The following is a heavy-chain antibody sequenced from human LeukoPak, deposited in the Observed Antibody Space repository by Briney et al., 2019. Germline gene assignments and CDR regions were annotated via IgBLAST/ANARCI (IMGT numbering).Heavy chain of an antibody. CDR2: LHSNGAFT. CDR1: GSTLSNYW. J-gene: IGHJ4*01. V-gene: IGHV3-74*01. Sequence: QAGGSLRLSCSASGSTLSNYWMHWVRQAPGKGLVWVARLHSNGAFTTYADSVKGRFTISRDTAKNTLYLQMNSLRVEDTAVYYCARFVVVTAGDYWGQGTLVTVSS. D-gene: IGHD2-21*02. CDR3: ARFVVVTAGDY.